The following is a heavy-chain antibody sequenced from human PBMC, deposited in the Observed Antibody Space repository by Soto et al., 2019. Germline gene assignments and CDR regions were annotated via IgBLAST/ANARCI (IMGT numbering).Heavy chain of an antibody. Sequence: QVQLVESGGGVVQPGRSLRLSCAASGFTFSSYGMHWVRQAPGKGLEWVAIIWYDGSNKYYADSVKGRFTISRDNSKNTLYLQMNSLRAEDTAVYYCARDRGRTGTAGMHVWGQGTTVTVSS. J-gene: IGHJ6*02. CDR2: IWYDGSNK. V-gene: IGHV3-33*01. D-gene: IGHD1-1*01. CDR1: GFTFSSYG. CDR3: ARDRGRTGTAGMHV.